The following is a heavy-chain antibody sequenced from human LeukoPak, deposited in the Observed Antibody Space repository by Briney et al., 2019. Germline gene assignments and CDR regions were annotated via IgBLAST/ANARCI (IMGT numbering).Heavy chain of an antibody. CDR3: AREEASSSWPPQFGSN. Sequence: PSETLSLTCTVSGGSVSSGSYYWSWIRQPPGKGLEWIGYIYYSGSTNYNPSLKSRVTISVDTSRNQFSLKLSSVTAADTAVYYCAREEASSSWPPQFGSNWGQGTLVTVSS. CDR1: GGSVSSGSYY. CDR2: IYYSGST. J-gene: IGHJ4*02. V-gene: IGHV4-61*01. D-gene: IGHD6-13*01.